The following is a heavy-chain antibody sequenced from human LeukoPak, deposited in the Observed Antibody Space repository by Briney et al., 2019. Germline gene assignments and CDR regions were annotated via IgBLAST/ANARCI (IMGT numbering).Heavy chain of an antibody. D-gene: IGHD3-22*01. CDR1: GFTFSSYG. CDR3: ARAMRRGYDY. V-gene: IGHV3-48*02. Sequence: GGSLRLSCAASGFTFSSYGMNWVRQAPGKRLEWVSSISSSSDSIYYADSVKGRFTISRDNAENSLYLQMNSLRDEDTAVYYCARAMRRGYDYWGQGTLVTVSS. J-gene: IGHJ4*02. CDR2: ISSSSDSI.